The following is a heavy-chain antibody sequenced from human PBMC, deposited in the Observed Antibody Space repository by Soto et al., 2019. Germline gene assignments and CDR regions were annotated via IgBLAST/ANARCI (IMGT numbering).Heavy chain of an antibody. CDR2: ISSSSSYI. CDR3: ARGGGAAGTPDPYYYYYYMDV. CDR1: GFTFSSYS. Sequence: GGSLRLSCAASGFTFSSYSMNWVRQAPGKGLEWVSSISSSSSYIYYADSVKGRFTISRDNAKNSLYLQMNSLRAEDTAVYYCARGGGAAGTPDPYYYYYYMDVWGKGTTVTVSS. J-gene: IGHJ6*03. D-gene: IGHD6-13*01. V-gene: IGHV3-21*01.